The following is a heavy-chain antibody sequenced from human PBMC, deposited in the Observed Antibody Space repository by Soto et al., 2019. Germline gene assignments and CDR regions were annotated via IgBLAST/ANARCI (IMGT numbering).Heavy chain of an antibody. J-gene: IGHJ4*02. Sequence: ASVKVSCKVSGYTLTELSMHCVRQAPGKGLEWMGGFDPEDGETIYAQKFQGRVTMTEDTSTDTAYMELSSLRSEDTAVYYCATDLRSSGYTFAYWVQGTLVTVSS. CDR2: FDPEDGET. D-gene: IGHD3-22*01. V-gene: IGHV1-24*01. CDR1: GYTLTELS. CDR3: ATDLRSSGYTFAY.